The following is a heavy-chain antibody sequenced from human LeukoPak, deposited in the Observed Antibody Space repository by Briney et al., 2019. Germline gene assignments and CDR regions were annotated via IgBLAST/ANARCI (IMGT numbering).Heavy chain of an antibody. D-gene: IGHD2-15*01. CDR1: GGSFSGYY. Sequence: PSETLSLTCAVYGGSFSGYYWSWIRQPPGKGLEWIGEINHSGSTNYNPSLKSRVTISVDTSKNQFSLKLSSVTAADTAVYYCARHLGYCSGGSCYSSAFFDYWGQGTLVTVSS. CDR2: INHSGST. V-gene: IGHV4-34*01. CDR3: ARHLGYCSGGSCYSSAFFDY. J-gene: IGHJ4*02.